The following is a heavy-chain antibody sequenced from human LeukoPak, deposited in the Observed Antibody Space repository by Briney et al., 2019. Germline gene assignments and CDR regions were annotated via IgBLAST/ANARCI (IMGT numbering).Heavy chain of an antibody. J-gene: IGHJ4*02. V-gene: IGHV3-53*01. Sequence: GGSLRLSCAASGFTVSSNYMSWVRQAPGKGLEWVSVIYSGGSTYYAESVKGRFTISRDNSKNTLYLQMNSLRAEDTAVYYCARVLMTTVVSTFDYWGQGTLVTVSS. CDR1: GFTVSSNY. CDR2: IYSGGST. CDR3: ARVLMTTVVSTFDY. D-gene: IGHD4-23*01.